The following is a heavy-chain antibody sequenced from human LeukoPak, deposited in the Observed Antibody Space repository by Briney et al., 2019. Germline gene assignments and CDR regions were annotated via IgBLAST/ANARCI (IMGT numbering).Heavy chain of an antibody. J-gene: IGHJ4*02. V-gene: IGHV1-69*05. D-gene: IGHD3-10*02. CDR1: GGTFRGYV. CDR2: IIPPFGPA. CDR3: ARGPPTGMDVR. Sequence: SVKVSCKASGGTFRGYVVSWVRQAPGQGLEWLGGIIPPFGPAKCTQNFQGRVTFTTDESMTTGYMEVRSLRSAYTATYYCARGPPTGMDVRWGQGTLVIVSS.